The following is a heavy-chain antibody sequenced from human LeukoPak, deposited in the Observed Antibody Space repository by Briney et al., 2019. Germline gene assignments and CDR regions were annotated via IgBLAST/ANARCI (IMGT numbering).Heavy chain of an antibody. CDR3: ARDRSASL. J-gene: IGHJ4*02. CDR2: IYYSGST. CDR1: GGSISSSSYY. Sequence: SETLSLTCTVSGGSISSSSYYWGWIRQPPGKGLEWIGSIYYSGSTYYNPPLKSRVTISVDTSKNQFSLKLSSVTAADTAVYYCARDRSASLWGQGTLVTVSS. D-gene: IGHD3-10*01. V-gene: IGHV4-39*07.